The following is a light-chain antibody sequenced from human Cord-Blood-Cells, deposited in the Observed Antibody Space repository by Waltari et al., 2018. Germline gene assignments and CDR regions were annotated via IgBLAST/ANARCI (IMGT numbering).Light chain of an antibody. J-gene: IGKJ1*01. CDR2: WAA. CDR3: QQYYSTPPT. CDR1: QSVLYSSNNQNY. Sequence: DIVMTQSPDSLAVSLGERATINCKSSQSVLYSSNNQNYLAWYQQKPGQPPKLLVYWAATRESGVPDRCSGSGSGTDVTLTIISLQAEDVAVYDCQQYYSTPPTFGQGTKVEIK. V-gene: IGKV4-1*01.